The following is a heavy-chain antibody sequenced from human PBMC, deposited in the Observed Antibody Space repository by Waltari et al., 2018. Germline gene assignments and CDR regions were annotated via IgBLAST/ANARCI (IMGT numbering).Heavy chain of an antibody. D-gene: IGHD5-18*01. CDR2: MKQDGSEK. V-gene: IGHV3-7*03. J-gene: IGHJ4*02. CDR3: GRDRGYGQSDS. Sequence: EVQLVESGGGLVQPGGSLRLSCAASGFTFSNYWMSWVRQAPGKGLEWVANMKQDGSEKDYVDSVKGRFTISRDNAKNSLYLQMNSLRAEDTAVYYCGRDRGYGQSDSWGQGTLVTVSS. CDR1: GFTFSNYW.